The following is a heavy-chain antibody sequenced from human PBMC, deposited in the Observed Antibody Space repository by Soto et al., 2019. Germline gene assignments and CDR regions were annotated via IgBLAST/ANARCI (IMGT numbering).Heavy chain of an antibody. D-gene: IGHD6-13*01. Sequence: SVKVSCKASGGTFSSYAISWVRQAPGQGLEWKGGIIPIFGTENYAQKFQGRVTITADESTSTAYMELSSLRSEDTAVYYCARGGAAADSYYYYGMDVWGQGTTVTVSS. CDR2: IIPIFGTE. CDR3: ARGGAAADSYYYYGMDV. CDR1: GGTFSSYA. V-gene: IGHV1-69*13. J-gene: IGHJ6*02.